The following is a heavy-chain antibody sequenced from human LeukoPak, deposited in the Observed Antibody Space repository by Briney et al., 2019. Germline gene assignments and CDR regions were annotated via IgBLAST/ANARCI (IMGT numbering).Heavy chain of an antibody. V-gene: IGHV3-7*03. D-gene: IGHD3-10*01. CDR2: IKQDGSEK. Sequence: GGSLRLSCAASGFTFSTYWMSWVRQAPGKGLEWVANIKQDGSEKYYVDSVKGRFTISRDNAKNSLYLQMNSLTAEDTAVYSCARHGHYRFDPWGQGTLVTVSS. J-gene: IGHJ5*02. CDR3: ARHGHYRFDP. CDR1: GFTFSTYW.